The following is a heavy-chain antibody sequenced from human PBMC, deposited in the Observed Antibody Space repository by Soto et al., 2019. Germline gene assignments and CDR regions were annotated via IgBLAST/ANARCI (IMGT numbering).Heavy chain of an antibody. D-gene: IGHD2-2*02. J-gene: IGHJ6*03. CDR2: IYYSGST. Sequence: SETLSLTCTVSGGSISSSSYYWGWIRQPPGKGLEWIGSIYYSGSTYYNPSLKSRVTISVDTSKNQFSLKLSSVTAADTAVYYCARHWGPDIVVVPAALRTNNYYYYYMDVWGKGTTVTVSS. CDR1: GGSISSSSYY. CDR3: ARHWGPDIVVVPAALRTNNYYYYYMDV. V-gene: IGHV4-39*01.